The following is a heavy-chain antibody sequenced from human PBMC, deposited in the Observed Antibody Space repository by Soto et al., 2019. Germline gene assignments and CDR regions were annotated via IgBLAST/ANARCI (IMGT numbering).Heavy chain of an antibody. J-gene: IGHJ3*02. V-gene: IGHV3-30-3*01. CDR3: ARRFMAASGTGFHDGFDI. CDR2: ISYDGNTK. Sequence: QVQLVESGGGVVQPERSLRLSCAASGFTFSSHAMHWVRQAPGKGLEWVAVISYDGNTKYYADSVRGRFTIARDNSENTLNLQMDSLRAEDTAVYYCARRFMAASGTGFHDGFDIWGQGTMVTVSS. D-gene: IGHD6-13*01. CDR1: GFTFSSHA.